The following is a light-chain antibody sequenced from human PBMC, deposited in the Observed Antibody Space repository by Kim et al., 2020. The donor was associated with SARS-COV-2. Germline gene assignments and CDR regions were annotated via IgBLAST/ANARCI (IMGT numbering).Light chain of an antibody. V-gene: IGLV3-1*01. Sequence: SQGQTASITCSGHKLGDKYACWYQQKPGQSPVLVIYQDNKRPSGIPERFSGSHSGNTATLTISGTQAMDEADYYCQAWDSSTAEGVFGTGTKVTVL. CDR2: QDN. CDR3: QAWDSSTAEGV. CDR1: KLGDKY. J-gene: IGLJ1*01.